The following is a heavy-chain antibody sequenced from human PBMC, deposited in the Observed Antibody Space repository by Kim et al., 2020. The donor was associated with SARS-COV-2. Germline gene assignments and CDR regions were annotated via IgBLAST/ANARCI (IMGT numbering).Heavy chain of an antibody. V-gene: IGHV3-48*03. CDR1: GFTFSSYE. D-gene: IGHD1-26*01. CDR3: VRDRLGVGSTDLDY. CDR2: IYTSAAFT. Sequence: GGSLRLSCVASGFTFSSYEMNWVRQAPGKGLEWVSYIYTSAAFTYYADSVKGRFTVSRNNAKNSLFLQMNRLRAEHTAIYYCVRDRLGVGSTDLDYWGQG. J-gene: IGHJ4*02.